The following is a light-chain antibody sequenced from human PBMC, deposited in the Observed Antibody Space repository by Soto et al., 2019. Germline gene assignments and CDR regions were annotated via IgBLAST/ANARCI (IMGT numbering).Light chain of an antibody. Sequence: EIVLTQSPGTLSLSPGERATLSCRASQSVSSNSLAWYQQKPGQAPRLLIYGASTRATGIPDRFSGSGSGTDFTLTISRLEPEDFAVYFCQQSVTSPRTFGQGTKVEIK. CDR3: QQSVTSPRT. CDR1: QSVSSNS. V-gene: IGKV3-20*01. J-gene: IGKJ1*01. CDR2: GAS.